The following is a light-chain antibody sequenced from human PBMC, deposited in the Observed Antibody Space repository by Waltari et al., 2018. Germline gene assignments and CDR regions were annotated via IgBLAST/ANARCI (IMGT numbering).Light chain of an antibody. CDR2: QDV. CDR3: QTWDSTYVV. V-gene: IGLV3-1*01. Sequence: SYELTQPPSVSVSPGQTAKISCSGNKLGDKYVCWYHQKPGQSPVLVIYQDVKRPSGIPERFSGSNSGNTATLTISGTQAMDEADYYCQTWDSTYVVFGGGTTLTVL. CDR1: KLGDKY. J-gene: IGLJ2*01.